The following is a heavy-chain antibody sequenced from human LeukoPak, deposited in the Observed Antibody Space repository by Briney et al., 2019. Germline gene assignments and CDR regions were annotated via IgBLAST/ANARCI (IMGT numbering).Heavy chain of an antibody. Sequence: SETLSLTCAVYGGSFSSYYWSWIRQPPGKGLEWIGVINHSGSTNYNPSLKGRVTISVDTSKNQFSLKLSSVTAADTAVYYCARGDVGATLDFYYFDMDVWGRGTTVTVSS. CDR3: ARGDVGATLDFYYFDMDV. CDR1: GGSFSSYY. J-gene: IGHJ6*02. D-gene: IGHD1-26*01. CDR2: INHSGST. V-gene: IGHV4-34*01.